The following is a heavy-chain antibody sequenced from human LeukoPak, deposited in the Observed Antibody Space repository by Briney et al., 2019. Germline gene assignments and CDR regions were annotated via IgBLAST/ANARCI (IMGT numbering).Heavy chain of an antibody. Sequence: PGGSLRLSCGASGFTFSSYWMSWLRQAPGKGLEWVANIKNDGSEKYYVDSVKGRFTFSRDNAKNSVFLQMNSLRAEDTAVYYCARQRGYSYGLFDYWGQGTLVTVSS. CDR3: ARQRGYSYGLFDY. CDR2: IKNDGSEK. CDR1: GFTFSSYW. D-gene: IGHD5-18*01. V-gene: IGHV3-7*01. J-gene: IGHJ4*02.